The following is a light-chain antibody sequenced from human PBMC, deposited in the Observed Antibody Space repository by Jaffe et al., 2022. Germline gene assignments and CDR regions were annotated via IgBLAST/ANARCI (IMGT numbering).Light chain of an antibody. CDR3: AAWDDSLNARV. J-gene: IGLJ3*02. Sequence: QSVLTQPPSVSEAPRQRVTISCSGSSSNIGNNAVNWYQQLPGKAPKLLIYYDDLLPSGVSDRFSGSKSGTSASLAISGLQSEDEADYYCAAWDDSLNARVFGGGTKLTVL. CDR2: YDD. CDR1: SSNIGNNA. V-gene: IGLV1-36*01.